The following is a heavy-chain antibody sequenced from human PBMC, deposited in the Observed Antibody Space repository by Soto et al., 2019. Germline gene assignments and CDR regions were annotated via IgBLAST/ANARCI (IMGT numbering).Heavy chain of an antibody. D-gene: IGHD3-10*01. V-gene: IGHV4-4*02. CDR2: VYRTGST. CDR3: AKAGLWFGGRAFYVMDV. Sequence: PSETLSLTCAVSGGSISTSNWWSWVRQPPGKGLEWIGEVYRTGSTNYNPSLESRLTISVDKSKNQFSLKLTSVTAADTAVYYCAKAGLWFGGRAFYVMDVWGQGTTVTVS. CDR1: GGSISTSNW. J-gene: IGHJ6*02.